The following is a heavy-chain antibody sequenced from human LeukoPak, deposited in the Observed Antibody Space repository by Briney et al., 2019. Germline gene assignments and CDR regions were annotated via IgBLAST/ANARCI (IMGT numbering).Heavy chain of an antibody. Sequence: PGGSLRLSCTASGFTFDDYGMSWVRQAPGKGLEWVSGINWNGGSTGYADSVKGRFTISRDNAKNSLYLQMNSLRAEDTALYYCASGSGYYDSSGYPFLFDYWGQGTLVTVSS. D-gene: IGHD3-22*01. CDR2: INWNGGST. V-gene: IGHV3-20*04. CDR3: ASGSGYYDSSGYPFLFDY. J-gene: IGHJ4*02. CDR1: GFTFDDYG.